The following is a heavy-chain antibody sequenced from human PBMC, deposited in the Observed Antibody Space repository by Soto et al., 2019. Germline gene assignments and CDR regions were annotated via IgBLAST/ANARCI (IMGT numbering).Heavy chain of an antibody. D-gene: IGHD2-21*02. J-gene: IGHJ5*02. CDR2: IKPTGGET. Sequence: QVQLVQSGAEVKKPGASVKVSCRASGYTFTNYYMHWVRQAPGQGLEWMGIIKPTGGETTYAQKFLGRATXTXXXSXXTLYMELSILRSEDTAVYYCARGGDIVVGTAPLDHWGQGTLVTVSS. V-gene: IGHV1-46*01. CDR3: ARGGDIVVGTAPLDH. CDR1: GYTFTNYY.